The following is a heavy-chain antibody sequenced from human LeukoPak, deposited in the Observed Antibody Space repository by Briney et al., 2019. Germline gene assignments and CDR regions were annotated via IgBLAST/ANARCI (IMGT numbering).Heavy chain of an antibody. J-gene: IGHJ6*03. Sequence: SETLSLTCTVSGGSISSSSYYWGWIRQPPGKGLEWIGSIYYSGSTYYNPSLKSRVTISVDTSKNQFSLKLSSVTAADTAVYYCASATYYYGSGSYYPSFYYYYYMDVWGKGTTVTVSS. CDR1: GGSISSSSYY. CDR2: IYYSGST. D-gene: IGHD3-10*01. V-gene: IGHV4-39*07. CDR3: ASATYYYGSGSYYPSFYYYYYMDV.